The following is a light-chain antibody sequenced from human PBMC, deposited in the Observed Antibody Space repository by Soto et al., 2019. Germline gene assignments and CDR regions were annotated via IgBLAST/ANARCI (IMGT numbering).Light chain of an antibody. Sequence: ETVMTQSPATLSVSPGERATLSCRASQSISSDLAWYQQKPGQAPRLLIYGASTTATGIPGRFSGSGSGREFTLTISSLQSEDFAVYYCQQYNDWPLTFGGGTKVEIK. V-gene: IGKV3-15*01. CDR2: GAS. CDR1: QSISSD. CDR3: QQYNDWPLT. J-gene: IGKJ4*01.